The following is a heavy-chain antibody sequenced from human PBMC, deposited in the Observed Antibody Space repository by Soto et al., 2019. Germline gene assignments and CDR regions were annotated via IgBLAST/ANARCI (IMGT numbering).Heavy chain of an antibody. Sequence: QLQLQESGSGLVTPSQTLSLTCAVSGGSISSGGYSWNWIRQPPGKGLEWLGKIYHSGSTYYNASLKSRVTISVDRSKNQFSLKLSSVTAADKDVDYCGRGDYANAFDIWGQGKMVTVSS. D-gene: IGHD4-17*01. CDR1: GGSISSGGYS. CDR2: IYHSGST. V-gene: IGHV4-30-2*01. CDR3: GRGDYANAFDI. J-gene: IGHJ3*02.